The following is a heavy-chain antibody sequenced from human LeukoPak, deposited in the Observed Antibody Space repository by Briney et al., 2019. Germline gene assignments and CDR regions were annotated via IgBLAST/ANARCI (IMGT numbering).Heavy chain of an antibody. CDR2: IYPGDSDT. Sequence: GESLKISCKGSGYSFTSYWIGWVRQMPGKGLEWMGIIYPGDSDTRYSPSFQGQVTISADKSISTAYLQWSSLKASDTAMYYCARRSWLQWGNDAFDIWGQGTMVTVSS. J-gene: IGHJ3*02. CDR1: GYSFTSYW. CDR3: ARRSWLQWGNDAFDI. D-gene: IGHD5-12*01. V-gene: IGHV5-51*01.